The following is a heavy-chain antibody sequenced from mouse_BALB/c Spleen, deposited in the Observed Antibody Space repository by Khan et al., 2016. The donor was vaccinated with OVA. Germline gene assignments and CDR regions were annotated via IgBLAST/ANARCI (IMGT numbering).Heavy chain of an antibody. CDR2: ISNGGGST. V-gene: IGHV5-12*02. J-gene: IGHJ2*01. CDR1: GFTFSDYF. CDR3: ARGTTVGAFDY. D-gene: IGHD1-1*01. Sequence: EVELVESGGGLVQPGGSLKLSCATSGFTFSDYFMYWVRQTPEKRLEWVAYISNGGGSTYYPDTVKGRFTISRDNAKNTLYLQRSRLKSEDTAMYYCARGTTVGAFDYWGQGTTLTVSS.